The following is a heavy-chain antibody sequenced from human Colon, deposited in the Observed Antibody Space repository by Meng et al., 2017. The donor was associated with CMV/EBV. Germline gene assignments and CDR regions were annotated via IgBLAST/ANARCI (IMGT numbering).Heavy chain of an antibody. Sequence: QLVESGGGLVEPGGSLRLSCTASEFTLSNAWMTWVRQAPGKGLEWVATISGRGATTYYADSLEGRFSISRDNSKNTLFLQMDSVRAEDTAVFYCARDGVIGPFDFWGQGTLVTVSS. V-gene: IGHV3-23*04. D-gene: IGHD3-16*02. CDR1: EFTLSNAW. CDR2: ISGRGATT. CDR3: ARDGVIGPFDF. J-gene: IGHJ4*02.